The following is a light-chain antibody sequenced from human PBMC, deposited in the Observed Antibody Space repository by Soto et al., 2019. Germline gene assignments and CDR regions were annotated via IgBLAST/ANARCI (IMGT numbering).Light chain of an antibody. CDR2: GAS. V-gene: IGKV3-20*01. CDR1: QSVSSNY. J-gene: IGKJ2*01. CDR3: QQYDSSPPMYT. Sequence: PGARATLSCRASQSVSSNYLAWYQQKPGQTPRLLIYGASTRATGIPDRFTGSGSGTDFTLTIRRLEPEDFAVYYCQQYDSSPPMYTFGQGTKLEIK.